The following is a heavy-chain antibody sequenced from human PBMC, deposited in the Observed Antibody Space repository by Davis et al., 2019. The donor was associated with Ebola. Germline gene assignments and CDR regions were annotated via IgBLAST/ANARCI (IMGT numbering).Heavy chain of an antibody. CDR1: GASIATDY. CDR2: IYYTGIT. V-gene: IGHV4-59*01. CDR3: ARVSISIFGGYSYYHMDV. D-gene: IGHD3-3*02. Sequence: PGGSLRLSCSVSGASIATDYWTWIRQPPGKGLDWIGYIYYTGITYYNPSLKSRVTLSVDTSKNQFSLRLSSVTAADTALYYCARVSISIFGGYSYYHMDVWGKGTTVTVSS. J-gene: IGHJ6*03.